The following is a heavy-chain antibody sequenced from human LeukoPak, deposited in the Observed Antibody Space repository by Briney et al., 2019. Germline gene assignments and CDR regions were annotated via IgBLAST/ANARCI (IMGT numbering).Heavy chain of an antibody. CDR2: IYYSGST. CDR1: GGSISSSSYY. D-gene: IGHD3-22*01. Sequence: SETLSLTCTVSGGSISSSSYYWGWIRQPPGKGLEWIGSIYYSGSTYYNPSLKSRVTISVDTSKNQFSLKLSSVTAADTAVYYCASRPRPSYYYDSSGYPFDYWGQGTLVTVSS. V-gene: IGHV4-39*01. J-gene: IGHJ4*02. CDR3: ASRPRPSYYYDSSGYPFDY.